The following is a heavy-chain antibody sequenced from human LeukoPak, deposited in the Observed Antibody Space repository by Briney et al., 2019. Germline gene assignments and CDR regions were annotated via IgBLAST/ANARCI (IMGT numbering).Heavy chain of an antibody. CDR3: ARYESDRNYYWGVWFDP. CDR1: GYTFTSYG. J-gene: IGHJ5*02. D-gene: IGHD3-22*01. V-gene: IGHV1-18*01. Sequence: PSVKVSCKASGYTFTSYGISWVRQAPGQGLEWMGWISAYNGNTNYAQKLQGRVTMTTDTSTSTAYMELRSLRSDDTAVYYCARYESDRNYYWGVWFDPWGQGTLVTVSS. CDR2: ISAYNGNT.